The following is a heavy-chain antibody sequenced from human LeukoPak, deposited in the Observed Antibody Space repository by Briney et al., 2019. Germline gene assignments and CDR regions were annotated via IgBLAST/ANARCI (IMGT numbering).Heavy chain of an antibody. CDR3: ARGLGAYFDY. CDR1: GGSFSGYY. D-gene: IGHD3-3*01. J-gene: IGHJ4*02. V-gene: IGHV4-34*01. CDR2: TNHSGST. Sequence: SETLSLTCAVYGGSFSGYYWSWIRQPPGKGLEWIGETNHSGSTNYNPSLKSRVTISVDTSKNQFSLKLSSVTAADTAVYYCARGLGAYFDYWGQGTLVTVSS.